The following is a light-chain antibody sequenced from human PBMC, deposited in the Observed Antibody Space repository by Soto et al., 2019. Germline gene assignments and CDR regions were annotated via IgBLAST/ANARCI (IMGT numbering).Light chain of an antibody. CDR1: TSDVGGYNS. CDR3: SSRTSTSTRV. J-gene: IGLJ1*01. CDR2: DVS. V-gene: IGLV2-14*01. Sequence: QSALTQPASVSGSPGQSITISCTGTTSDVGGYNSVSWYQQHPGKAPELMIYDVSNRPSGISYRFSGSKSGNTASLTISGLQAEDEADYYCSSRTSTSTRVFGTGTKLTV.